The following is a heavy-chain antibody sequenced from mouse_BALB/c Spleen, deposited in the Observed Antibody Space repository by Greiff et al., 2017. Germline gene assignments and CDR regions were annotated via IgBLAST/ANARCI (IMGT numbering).Heavy chain of an antibody. Sequence: EVKLVESGPSLVKPSQTLSLTCSVTGDSITSGYWNWIRKFPGNKLEYMGYISYSGSTYYNPSLKSRISITRDTSKNQYYLQLNSVTTEDTATYYCARYSVVATGYFDYWGQGTTLTVFS. V-gene: IGHV3-8*02. CDR3: ARYSVVATGYFDY. CDR1: GDSITSGY. CDR2: ISYSGST. J-gene: IGHJ2*01. D-gene: IGHD1-1*01.